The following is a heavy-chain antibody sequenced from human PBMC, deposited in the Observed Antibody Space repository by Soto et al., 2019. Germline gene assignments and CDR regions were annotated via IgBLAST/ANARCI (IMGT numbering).Heavy chain of an antibody. J-gene: IGHJ4*02. CDR2: INPNSGGT. CDR1: GYTFTAYY. V-gene: IGHV1-2*02. CDR3: ARLTVPLDIVVLPAASFDF. D-gene: IGHD2-2*01. Sequence: ASVKVSCKASGYTFTAYYIHWVLQAPGQGLEWMGWINPNSGGTNYAQKFQGRVAMTRDTSISTAYMELSRLRSDDTAVYYCARLTVPLDIVVLPAASFDFWGQGALVTVSS.